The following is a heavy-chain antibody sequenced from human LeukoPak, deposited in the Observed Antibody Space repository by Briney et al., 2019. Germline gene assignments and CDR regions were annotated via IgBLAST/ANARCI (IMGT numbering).Heavy chain of an antibody. J-gene: IGHJ4*02. Sequence: SETLSLTCAVYGGSFSGYYWSWIRQPPGEGLEWIGEINHSGSTNYNPSLKSRVTISVDTSKNQFSLKLSSVTAADTAVYYCARGPREVLLWFGEYQYYFDYWGQGTLVTVSS. CDR3: ARGPREVLLWFGEYQYYFDY. V-gene: IGHV4-34*01. D-gene: IGHD3-10*01. CDR2: INHSGST. CDR1: GGSFSGYY.